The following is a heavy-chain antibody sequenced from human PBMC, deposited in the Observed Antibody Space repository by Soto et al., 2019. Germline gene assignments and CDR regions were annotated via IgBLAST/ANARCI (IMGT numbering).Heavy chain of an antibody. J-gene: IGHJ6*02. D-gene: IGHD3-10*01. CDR1: GYTFTGYY. Sequence: ASVKVSCKASGYTFTGYYMHWVRQAPEQGLEWMGWINPNSGGTNYAQKFQGWVTMTRDTSISTAYMELSRLRSDDTAVYYCARAYYYGSGGLYGMDVWGQGTTVTVSS. V-gene: IGHV1-2*04. CDR3: ARAYYYGSGGLYGMDV. CDR2: INPNSGGT.